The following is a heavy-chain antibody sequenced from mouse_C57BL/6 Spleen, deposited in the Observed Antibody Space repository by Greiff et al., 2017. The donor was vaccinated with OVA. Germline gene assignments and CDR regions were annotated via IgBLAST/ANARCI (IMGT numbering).Heavy chain of an antibody. J-gene: IGHJ3*01. V-gene: IGHV1-55*01. D-gene: IGHD1-1*01. CDR1: GYTFTSYW. Sequence: QVQLQQPGAELVKPGASVKMSCKASGYTFTSYWITWVKQRPGQGLEWIGDIYPGSGSTNYNEKFKSKATLTVDTSSITAYMQLSSLTSEDSAVYYCAREDYGSSWFAYWGQGTLVTVSA. CDR2: IYPGSGST. CDR3: AREDYGSSWFAY.